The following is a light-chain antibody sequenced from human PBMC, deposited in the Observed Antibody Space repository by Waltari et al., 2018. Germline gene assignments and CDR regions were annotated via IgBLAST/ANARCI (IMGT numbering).Light chain of an antibody. CDR2: GAS. V-gene: IGKV3-20*01. CDR3: QQYGSSPPT. Sequence: EIVLTQSPGTLSLSPGERATLSGRARQSLSSSYLAWYQQKPGQAPSPLIYGASSRATGIPDRFSGSGSGTDFTLTITSLEPEDFAGYSCQQYGSSPPTFGQGTKLEIK. CDR1: QSLSSSY. J-gene: IGKJ2*01.